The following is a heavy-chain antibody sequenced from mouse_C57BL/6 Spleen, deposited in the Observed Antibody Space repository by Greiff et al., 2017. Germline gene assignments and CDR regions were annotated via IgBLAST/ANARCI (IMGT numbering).Heavy chain of an antibody. CDR2: IYPGSGST. Sequence: QVQLQQPGAELVKPGASVKISCKASCYTFTSYWIPWVKQRPGQGLEWIGDIYPGSGSTNYNKKFKSKATLTVDTSSSTAYMQLSSLTSEDSAVYYGARRHEYFDVWGTGTTVTVSS. CDR3: ARRHEYFDV. CDR1: CYTFTSYW. V-gene: IGHV1-55*01. J-gene: IGHJ1*03.